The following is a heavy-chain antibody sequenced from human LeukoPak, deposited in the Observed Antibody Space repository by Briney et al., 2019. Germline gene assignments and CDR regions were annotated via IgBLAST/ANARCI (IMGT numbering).Heavy chain of an antibody. V-gene: IGHV3-23*01. Sequence: HPGGSLRLSCAASGFTVSSNYMSWVRQAPGKGLEWVSAISGSGGSTYYADSVKGRFTISRDNSKNTLYLQMNSLRAEDTAVYYCAKTKDSSGYYYYSYWGQGTLVTVSS. J-gene: IGHJ4*02. CDR1: GFTVSSNY. CDR2: ISGSGGST. D-gene: IGHD3-22*01. CDR3: AKTKDSSGYYYYSY.